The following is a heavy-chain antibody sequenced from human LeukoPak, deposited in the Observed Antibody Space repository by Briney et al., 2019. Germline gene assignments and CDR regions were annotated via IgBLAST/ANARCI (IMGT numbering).Heavy chain of an antibody. CDR1: GYTFTSYD. D-gene: IGHD2-2*01. V-gene: IGHV1-8*03. J-gene: IGHJ4*02. CDR3: ARVRRAVVVPAAKTYYFDY. CDR2: MNPNSGNT. Sequence: ASVKVSCKASGYTFTSYDINWVRQATGQGLKWMGWMNPNSGNTGYAQKFQGRVTITRNTSISTAYMELSSLRSEDTDVYYCARVRRAVVVPAAKTYYFDYWGQGTLVTVSS.